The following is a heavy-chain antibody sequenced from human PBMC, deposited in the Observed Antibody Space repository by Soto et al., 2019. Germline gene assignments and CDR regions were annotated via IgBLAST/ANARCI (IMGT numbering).Heavy chain of an antibody. D-gene: IGHD3-3*01. J-gene: IGHJ4*02. CDR2: ISGSGGST. Sequence: EVQLLESGGGLVQPGGSLRLSCAASGFTFSSYVMSWVRQAPGKGLEWVSAISGSGGSTYYADSVKGRFTISRDNSKNTLYLQMNSLRAEDTAVYYCAKVTYDFWSGYYPPLYFDYWGQGTLVTVSS. CDR3: AKVTYDFWSGYYPPLYFDY. CDR1: GFTFSSYV. V-gene: IGHV3-23*01.